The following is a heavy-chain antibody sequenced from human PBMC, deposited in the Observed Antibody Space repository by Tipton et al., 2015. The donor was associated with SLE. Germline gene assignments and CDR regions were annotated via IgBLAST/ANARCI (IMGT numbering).Heavy chain of an antibody. V-gene: IGHV4-59*12. CDR1: GGSISSYY. CDR2: INHSGST. D-gene: IGHD2-15*01. J-gene: IGHJ3*02. Sequence: TLSLTCTVSGGSISSYYWGWIRQPPGKGLEWIGEINHSGSTNYNPSLKSRVTISVDTSKNQFSLKLSSVTAADTAVYYCARDLLAVVHAFDIWGQGTMVTVSS. CDR3: ARDLLAVVHAFDI.